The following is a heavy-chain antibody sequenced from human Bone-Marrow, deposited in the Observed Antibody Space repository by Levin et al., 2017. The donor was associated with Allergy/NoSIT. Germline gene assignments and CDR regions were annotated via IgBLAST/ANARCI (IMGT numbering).Heavy chain of an antibody. CDR1: GFTFSSYA. CDR3: AKSRYSSDGRLFDD. J-gene: IGHJ4*02. CDR2: ISASGGDT. D-gene: IGHD6-19*01. Sequence: GGSLRLSCAASGFTFSSYAMNWVRQAPGKGLEWVSAISASGGDTYYADSVKGRFTISRDNSKNTLYLNLNSLRAEETAVYYCAKSRYSSDGRLFDDWGQGTLVTVSS. V-gene: IGHV3-23*01.